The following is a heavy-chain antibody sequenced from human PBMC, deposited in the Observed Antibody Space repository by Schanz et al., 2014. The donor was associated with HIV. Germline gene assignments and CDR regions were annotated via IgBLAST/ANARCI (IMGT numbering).Heavy chain of an antibody. CDR3: AREGGNLVEGGYFFDY. D-gene: IGHD2-15*01. J-gene: IGHJ2*01. CDR2: IMPILGTA. CDR1: GGAFSSYA. V-gene: IGHV1-69*01. Sequence: QVQLVQSGAEVKKPGSSVKVSCKASGGAFSSYAISWVRQAPGQGLEWMGGIMPILGTANYAQKLQGRVTITADESTSTAYMELSSLRLEDTAVYYCAREGGNLVEGGYFFDYWGRGTLVTVSS.